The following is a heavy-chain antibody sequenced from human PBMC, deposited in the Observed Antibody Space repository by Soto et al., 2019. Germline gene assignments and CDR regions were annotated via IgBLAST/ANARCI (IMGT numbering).Heavy chain of an antibody. J-gene: IGHJ6*02. Sequence: QVQLXXXXVEVKKPGASVKVSCKASGYTXIXHGISWVRQAPGXXLXXXXWISGKNGNTNYAQKLQGRATLTTDTSTSTAYMELRSLRSDDTAVYYCARVSSSIVVVPDYGMDVWGQGTTVTVSS. V-gene: IGHV1-18*04. D-gene: IGHD2-15*01. CDR3: ARVSSSIVVVPDYGMDV. CDR1: GYTXIXHG. CDR2: ISGKNGNT.